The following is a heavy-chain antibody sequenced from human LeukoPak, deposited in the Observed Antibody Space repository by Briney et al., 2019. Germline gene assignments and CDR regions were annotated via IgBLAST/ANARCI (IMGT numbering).Heavy chain of an antibody. J-gene: IGHJ4*02. CDR1: GGSINNYY. CDR2: IYSSGNT. Sequence: TSETLSLTCTVSGGSINNYYWTWIRQPPGQGLEWNGYIYSSGNTNYNPSLNSRVTISLDTPKNQFSRMLRALTAADTAVYYCARRYTASPGERFDYWGQGTLVTVSS. D-gene: IGHD2-2*02. CDR3: ARRYTASPGERFDY. V-gene: IGHV4-59*08.